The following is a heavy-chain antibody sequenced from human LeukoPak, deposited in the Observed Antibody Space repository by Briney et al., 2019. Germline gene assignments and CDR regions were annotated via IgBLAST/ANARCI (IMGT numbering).Heavy chain of an antibody. CDR1: GYTFTGYY. D-gene: IGHD6-13*01. J-gene: IGHJ6*02. CDR3: ARDGEVGPWGAAAGTSGMDV. Sequence: ASVKVSCKASGYTFTGYYMHWVRQAPEQGLEWMGWINPNSGGTNYAQKFQGRVTMTRDTSISTAYMELSRLRSDDTAVYYCARDGEVGPWGAAAGTSGMDVWGPGSTVTVSS. V-gene: IGHV1-2*02. CDR2: INPNSGGT.